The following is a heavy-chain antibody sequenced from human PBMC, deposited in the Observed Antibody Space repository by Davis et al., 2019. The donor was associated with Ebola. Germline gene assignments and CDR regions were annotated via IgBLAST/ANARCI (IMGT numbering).Heavy chain of an antibody. J-gene: IGHJ4*02. D-gene: IGHD3-10*01. Sequence: AASVKVSCKASGGIFSSYIISWVRQAPGQGLEWMGRIIPVLGIVNYAQRFQGRVTLTRDTSINTAYMELSSLTSEDTAVYYCAKNVAETGDFESWGQGTLVAVST. CDR2: IIPVLGIV. CDR1: GGIFSSYI. V-gene: IGHV1-69*02. CDR3: AKNVAETGDFES.